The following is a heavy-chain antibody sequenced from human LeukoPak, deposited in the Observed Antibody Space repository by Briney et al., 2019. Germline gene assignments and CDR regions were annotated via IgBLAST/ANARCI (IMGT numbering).Heavy chain of an antibody. J-gene: IGHJ4*02. CDR1: GDSISVYY. CDR2: ICTSGSA. V-gene: IGHV4-4*07. D-gene: IGHD2-2*01. CDR3: ARASVGDIVVVPAPFDY. Sequence: SETLSLTCTVSGDSISVYYWTWIRQPAGKGLEWIGRICTSGSANYNPSLKSRVTISVDRSKNQFSLKLSSVTAADTAVYYCARASVGDIVVVPAPFDYWGQGTLVTVSS.